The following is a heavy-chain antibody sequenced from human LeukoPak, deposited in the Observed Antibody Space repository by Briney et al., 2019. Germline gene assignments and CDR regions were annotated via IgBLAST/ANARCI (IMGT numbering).Heavy chain of an antibody. CDR3: ARDPGPIYGDYEKISWFDP. D-gene: IGHD4-17*01. CDR1: GYTFTNYA. J-gene: IGHJ5*02. V-gene: IGHV1-3*01. Sequence: ASVKVSCKASGYTFTNYAIHWVRQAPGQRLEWMGWISLGNGNTKYPQKFQGRVTITRDTSANTAYMDLSSLRSEDTAVYYCARDPGPIYGDYEKISWFDPWGQGTLVTVSS. CDR2: ISLGNGNT.